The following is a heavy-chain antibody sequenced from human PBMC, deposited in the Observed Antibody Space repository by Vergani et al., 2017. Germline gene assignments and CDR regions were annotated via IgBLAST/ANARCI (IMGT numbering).Heavy chain of an antibody. CDR3: ARARKFRFGWVWKTGLDP. CDR2: MNGDGDTI. CDR1: GFTFNEYW. D-gene: IGHD3-16*01. Sequence: EVELVESGGGLVQPGGSLRLSCAASGFTFNEYWMHWARQVPGKGLVWVSGMNGDGDTISYADSVKVRFTISRDNAKNTLFLKMKSLRAEDTAVYYCARARKFRFGWVWKTGLDPWGQGTLVTVSS. J-gene: IGHJ5*02. V-gene: IGHV3-74*01.